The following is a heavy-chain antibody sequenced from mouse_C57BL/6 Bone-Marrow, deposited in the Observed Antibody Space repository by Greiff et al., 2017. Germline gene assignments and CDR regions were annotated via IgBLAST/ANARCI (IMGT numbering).Heavy chain of an antibody. CDR3: TTPFYYGSSFYWYFDV. CDR1: GFNIKDGY. J-gene: IGHJ1*03. CDR2: IDPENGDT. D-gene: IGHD1-1*01. V-gene: IGHV14-4*01. Sequence: EVQLQQSGAELVRPGASVKLSCTASGFNIKDGYMHWVKQRPEQGLEWIGWIDPENGDTEYASKFQGKATITADTASNTAYLQLSSLTSEDTAVYYCTTPFYYGSSFYWYFDVWGTGTTVTVSS.